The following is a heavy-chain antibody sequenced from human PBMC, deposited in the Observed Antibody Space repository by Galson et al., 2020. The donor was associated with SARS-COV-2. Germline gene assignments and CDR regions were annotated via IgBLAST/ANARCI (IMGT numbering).Heavy chain of an antibody. CDR3: ARASPYSGLGWYFDL. CDR2: IYYSGST. J-gene: IGHJ2*01. V-gene: IGHV4-30-4*01. D-gene: IGHD5-12*01. Sequence: SETLSLTCTVSGGSISSGDYYWSWIRQPPGKGLEWIGYIYYSGSTYYNPSLKSRVTISVDTSKNQFSLKLSSVTAADTAVYYCARASPYSGLGWYFDLWGRGTLVTVSS. CDR1: GGSISSGDYY.